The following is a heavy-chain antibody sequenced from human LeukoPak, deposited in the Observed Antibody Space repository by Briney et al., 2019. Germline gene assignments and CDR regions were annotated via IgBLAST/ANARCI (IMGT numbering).Heavy chain of an antibody. V-gene: IGHV3-23*01. CDR2: ISSGGGDA. J-gene: IGHJ6*02. CDR1: EFIFSNYA. Sequence: GGSLRLSCVASEFIFSNYAMNWVRQAPGKGLEWVSTISSGGGDAYIADSVKGRFTISRDNSKYTLYLQMNRLRADDTAVYYCAKAEGATLYYYGVDVWGQGTTVTVSS. CDR3: AKAEGATLYYYGVDV.